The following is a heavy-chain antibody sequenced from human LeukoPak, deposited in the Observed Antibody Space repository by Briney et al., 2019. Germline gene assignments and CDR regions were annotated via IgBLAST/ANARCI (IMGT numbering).Heavy chain of an antibody. CDR3: ASDYGGKH. J-gene: IGHJ4*02. CDR2: ISSSSSYI. Sequence: GGSLRLSCAASGFTFTKYWMSWVRQAPGKGLEWVSSISSSSSYIYYADSVKGRFTISRDNAKNSLYLQMNSLRAEDTAVYYCASDYGGKHWGQGTLVTVSS. CDR1: GFTFTKYW. V-gene: IGHV3-21*01. D-gene: IGHD4-23*01.